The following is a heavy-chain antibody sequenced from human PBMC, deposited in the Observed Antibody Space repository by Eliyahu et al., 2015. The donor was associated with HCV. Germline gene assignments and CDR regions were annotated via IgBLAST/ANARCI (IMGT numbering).Heavy chain of an antibody. J-gene: IGHJ4*02. CDR3: ARVPASVGYYDY. CDR2: INQGGSDL. CDR1: GFTFNNHW. D-gene: IGHD2-2*01. Sequence: EVQLVESGENLVQPGGSLRLSCXASGFTFNNHWMAWVRQAPGKGLEWVATINQGGSDLYYVDSVKGRFTISRDNAKNSVFLQMNSLRAEDTGVYYCARVPASVGYYDYWGQGTLVTVSS. V-gene: IGHV3-7*01.